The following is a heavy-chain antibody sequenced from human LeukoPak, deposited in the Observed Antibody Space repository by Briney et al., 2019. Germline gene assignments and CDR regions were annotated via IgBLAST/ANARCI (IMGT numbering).Heavy chain of an antibody. CDR2: ISHTEGT. D-gene: IGHD3-9*01. V-gene: IGHV4-34*01. J-gene: IGHJ4*02. Sequence: SETLSLTCGVFGVSINDYYWSWIRQSPGKGLEWIGEISHTEGTRYNPSLESRVTMSVGTSENQLSLKLIFVTAADTAVYYCARIRCGHSGSVCYNHWGLGTLATVSS. CDR3: ARIRCGHSGSVCYNH. CDR1: GVSINDYY.